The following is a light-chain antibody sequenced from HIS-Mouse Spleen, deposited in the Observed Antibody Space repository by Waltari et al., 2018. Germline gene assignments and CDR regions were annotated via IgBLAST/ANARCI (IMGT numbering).Light chain of an antibody. CDR3: AAWDDSLNGVV. Sequence: QSVLTQPPSASGTPGQRVTISCSGSSSNIGSNTVNWYQQLPGTAPKLLIYSNKQRPSGVPDRFSGSTSGTSASLAISGLQSEDEADYYCAAWDDSLNGVVFGGGTKLTVL. CDR2: SNK. V-gene: IGLV1-44*01. J-gene: IGLJ2*01. CDR1: SSNIGSNT.